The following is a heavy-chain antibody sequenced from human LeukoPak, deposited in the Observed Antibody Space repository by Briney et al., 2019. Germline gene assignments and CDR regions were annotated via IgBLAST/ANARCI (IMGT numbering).Heavy chain of an antibody. V-gene: IGHV4-34*01. Sequence: SEALSLTCAVYGGSFSGYYWSWIRQPPGKGLEWIGEINHSGSTNYNPSLKSRVTISVDTSKNQFSLKLSSVTAADTAVYYCARGYTYGGNSLTYYYMDVWGKGTTVTVSS. CDR2: INHSGST. J-gene: IGHJ6*03. CDR1: GGSFSGYY. D-gene: IGHD4-23*01. CDR3: ARGYTYGGNSLTYYYMDV.